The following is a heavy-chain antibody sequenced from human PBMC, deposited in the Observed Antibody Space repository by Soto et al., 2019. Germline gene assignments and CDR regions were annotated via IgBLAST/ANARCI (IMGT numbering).Heavy chain of an antibody. CDR3: ASGGYDILTGYHGPFDY. V-gene: IGHV4-30-2*01. CDR1: GGSISSGFY. CDR2: IYHSGST. J-gene: IGHJ4*02. Sequence: SETLSLTCTVSGGSISSGFYWSWIRQHPGKGLEWIGYIYHSGSTYYNPSLKSRVTISVDRSKNQFSLKLSSVTAADTAVYYCASGGYDILTGYHGPFDYWGQGTLVTVSS. D-gene: IGHD3-9*01.